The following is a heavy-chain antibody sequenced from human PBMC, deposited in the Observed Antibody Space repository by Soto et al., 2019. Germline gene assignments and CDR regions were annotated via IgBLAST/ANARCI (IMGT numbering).Heavy chain of an antibody. D-gene: IGHD2-15*01. J-gene: IGHJ4*02. CDR3: VKVSGYCTGGSCFSYFDY. CDR1: GFTFSHHS. V-gene: IGHV3-64D*06. CDR2: ISGSGGNI. Sequence: GSLRLSCSGSGFTFSHHSLYWVRQPPGKGLQCVSSISGSGGNIYYAESVKGRFTISRDNSKNTLYLQMTSLSSEDSAVYYCVKVSGYCTGGSCFSYFDYWGQGTPVTVSS.